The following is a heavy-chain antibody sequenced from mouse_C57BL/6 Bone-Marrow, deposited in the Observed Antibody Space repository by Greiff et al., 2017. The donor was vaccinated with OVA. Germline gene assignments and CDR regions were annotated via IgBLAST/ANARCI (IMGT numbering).Heavy chain of an antibody. V-gene: IGHV1-15*01. CDR1: GYTFTDYE. J-gene: IGHJ1*03. Sequence: VKLVESGAELVSPGSSVTLSCKASGYTFTDYEMHWVKQTPVHGLEWIGAIDPETGGTAYNQKFKGKAILTADKSSSTAYMELRSLTSEDSAVYYCTTYGYDDWYFDVWGTGTTVTVSS. CDR3: TTYGYDDWYFDV. D-gene: IGHD2-2*01. CDR2: IDPETGGT.